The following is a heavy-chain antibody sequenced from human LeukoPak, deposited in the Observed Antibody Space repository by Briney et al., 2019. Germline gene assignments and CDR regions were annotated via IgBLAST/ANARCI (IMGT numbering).Heavy chain of an antibody. D-gene: IGHD1-26*01. V-gene: IGHV3-7*01. J-gene: IGHJ3*02. CDR1: GFTFSSYS. CDR2: IKQGGSEK. Sequence: GGSLRLSSAASGFTFSSYSMNWVRQAPGKGLEWVANIKQGGSEKYYVDSVKGRFTISRDNAKNSLYLQMNSLRAEDTAVYYSARERSDIVGARGAFDIWGQGTMVTVSS. CDR3: ARERSDIVGARGAFDI.